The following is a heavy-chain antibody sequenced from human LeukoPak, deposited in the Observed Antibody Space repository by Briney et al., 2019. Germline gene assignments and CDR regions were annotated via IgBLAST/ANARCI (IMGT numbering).Heavy chain of an antibody. CDR3: ARDSSGSSYDY. J-gene: IGHJ4*02. CDR1: GGSFSGYY. D-gene: IGHD2-15*01. Sequence: SETLSLTCAVYGGSFSGYYWSWIRQHPGKGLEWIGYIYYSGSTYYNPSLKSRVTISVDTSKNQFSLKLSSVTAADTAVYYCARDSSGSSYDYWGQGTLVTVSS. V-gene: IGHV4-31*11. CDR2: IYYSGST.